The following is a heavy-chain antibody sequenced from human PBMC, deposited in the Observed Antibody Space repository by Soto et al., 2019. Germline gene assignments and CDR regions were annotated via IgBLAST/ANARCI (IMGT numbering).Heavy chain of an antibody. V-gene: IGHV5-10-1*01. D-gene: IGHD1-7*01. J-gene: IGHJ6*02. Sequence: GESLKISCKGSGYSFTSYWISWVRQMPGKGLEWMGRIDPSDSYTNYSPSFQGHVTISADKSISTAYLQWSSLKASDTAMYYCARAYNWNYEGYYYYYGMDVWGQGTKVTVAS. CDR2: IDPSDSYT. CDR3: ARAYNWNYEGYYYYYGMDV. CDR1: GYSFTSYW.